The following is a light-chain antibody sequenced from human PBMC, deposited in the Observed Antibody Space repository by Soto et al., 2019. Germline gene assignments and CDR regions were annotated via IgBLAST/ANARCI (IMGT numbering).Light chain of an antibody. CDR2: DVV. V-gene: IGKV3-11*01. CDR1: QSVGNL. Sequence: EIVLTQSPVTLSVSPGERATLSCRASQSVGNLLAWYQQRPGQAPRLLMYDVVNRATGIPARFSGSGSGTGFTLTISSLEPEDSEVYCCQKSGSFGQGTKLEIK. J-gene: IGKJ2*01. CDR3: QKSGS.